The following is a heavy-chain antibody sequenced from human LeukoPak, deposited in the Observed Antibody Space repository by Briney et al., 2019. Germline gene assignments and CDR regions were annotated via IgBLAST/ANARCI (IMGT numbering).Heavy chain of an antibody. CDR1: GYTFTKHY. CDR2: IIPIFGTA. J-gene: IGHJ6*02. V-gene: IGHV1-69*13. Sequence: SVKVSCKASGYTFTKHYMHWVRQAPGQGLEWMGGIIPIFGTANYAQKFQGRVTITADESTSTAYMELSSLRSEDTAVYYCARSTFSTIFGVVINYYYYGMDVWGQGTTVTVSS. D-gene: IGHD3-3*01. CDR3: ARSTFSTIFGVVINYYYYGMDV.